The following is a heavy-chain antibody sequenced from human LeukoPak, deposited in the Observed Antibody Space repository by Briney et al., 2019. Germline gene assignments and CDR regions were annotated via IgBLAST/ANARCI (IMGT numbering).Heavy chain of an antibody. CDR2: IKAKAHGGTI. D-gene: IGHD6-19*01. Sequence: GGSLRLSCAASGFTFINAWMAWVRQAPGKGLEWVGRIKAKAHGGTIEYAAPVKGRFTISRDDSKNTLYLQMNSLKTEDTAVYYCAKWPSGIAVAGYFQHWGQGTLVTVSS. CDR3: AKWPSGIAVAGYFQH. CDR1: GFTFINAW. V-gene: IGHV3-15*01. J-gene: IGHJ1*01.